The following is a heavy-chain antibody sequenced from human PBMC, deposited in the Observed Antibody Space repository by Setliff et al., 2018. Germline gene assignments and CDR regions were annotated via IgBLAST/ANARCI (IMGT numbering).Heavy chain of an antibody. V-gene: IGHV3-20*04. CDR3: AQDRITIFGGVPPQDAFDI. CDR1: GFTFDDYG. Sequence: GGSLRLSCAASGFTFDDYGMSWVRQAPGKGLEWVSGINWSGGSTGYADSVKGRFTISRDNSKNTLYLDMKRLRVEDTAIYSCAQDRITIFGGVPPQDAFDIWGQGTMVTVSS. CDR2: INWSGGST. J-gene: IGHJ3*02. D-gene: IGHD3-3*01.